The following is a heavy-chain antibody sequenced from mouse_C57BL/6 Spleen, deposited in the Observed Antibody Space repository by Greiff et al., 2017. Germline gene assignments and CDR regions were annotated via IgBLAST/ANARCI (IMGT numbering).Heavy chain of an antibody. V-gene: IGHV14-4*01. CDR3: TTCYYGSSYVDWYFDV. Sequence: DVKLQESGAELVRPGASVKLSCTASGFNIKDDYMHWVKQRPEQGLEWIGWIDPENGDTEYASKFQGKATITADTSSNTAYLQLSSLTSEDTAVYYCTTCYYGSSYVDWYFDVWGTGTTVTVSS. CDR1: GFNIKDDY. D-gene: IGHD1-1*01. CDR2: IDPENGDT. J-gene: IGHJ1*03.